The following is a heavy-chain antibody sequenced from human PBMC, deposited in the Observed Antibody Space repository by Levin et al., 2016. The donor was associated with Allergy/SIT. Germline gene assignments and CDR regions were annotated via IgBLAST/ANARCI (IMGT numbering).Heavy chain of an antibody. J-gene: IGHJ4*02. V-gene: IGHV3-30*04. Sequence: WIRQPPGKGLEWVAVISYDGSNKYYADSVKGRFTISRDNSKNTLYLQMNSLRAEDTAVYYCARDRDQLSNIFDYWGQGTLVTVSS. CDR2: ISYDGSNK. CDR3: ARDRDQLSNIFDY. D-gene: IGHD2-2*01.